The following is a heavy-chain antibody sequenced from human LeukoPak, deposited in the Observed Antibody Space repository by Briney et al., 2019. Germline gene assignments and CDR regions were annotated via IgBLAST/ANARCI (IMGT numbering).Heavy chain of an antibody. CDR2: IYSDNT. D-gene: IGHD4/OR15-4a*01. Sequence: GGSLRLSCTVSGFTFSSNSMSWVRQAPGKGLEWVSFIYSDNTHYSYSVKGRFTISRDNSKNTLYLQMNSLRAEDTAVYYCARRAGAYSHPYDCWGQGTLVTVSS. CDR3: ARRAGAYSHPYDC. J-gene: IGHJ4*02. CDR1: GFTFSSNS. V-gene: IGHV3-53*01.